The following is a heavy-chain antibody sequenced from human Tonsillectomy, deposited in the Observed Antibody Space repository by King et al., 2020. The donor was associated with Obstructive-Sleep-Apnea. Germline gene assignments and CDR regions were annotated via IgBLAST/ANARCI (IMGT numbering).Heavy chain of an antibody. CDR2: IYYSGST. V-gene: IGHV4-59*08. D-gene: IGHD5-12*01. CDR3: ARLYSNYDFDY. CDR1: GGSISSYY. Sequence: QLQESGPGLVKPSETLSLTCTVSGGSISSYYWSWIRQPPGRGLEWIGYIYYSGSTNYNPSLKSRATISEDTSENQFSLKLRSVTAADTAVYYCARLYSNYDFDYWGQGTLVTVSS. J-gene: IGHJ4*02.